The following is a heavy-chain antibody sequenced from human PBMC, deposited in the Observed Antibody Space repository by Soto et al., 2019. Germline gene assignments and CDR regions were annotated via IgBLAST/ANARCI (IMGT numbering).Heavy chain of an antibody. D-gene: IGHD1-1*01. CDR2: IYATGTT. V-gene: IGHV4-4*07. J-gene: IGHJ5*02. CDR3: VRDGTKTLRDWFDP. CDR1: GASISGYS. Sequence: SETLSLTCTVSGASISGYSWSWIRKSAGKGLEWIGRIYATGTTDYNPSLKSRVIMSVDTSKKQFSLKLRSVTAADTAVYYCVRDGTKTLRDWFDPWGQGISVTVSS.